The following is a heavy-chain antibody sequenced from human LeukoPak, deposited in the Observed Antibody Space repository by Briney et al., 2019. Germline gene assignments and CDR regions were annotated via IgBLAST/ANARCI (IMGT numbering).Heavy chain of an antibody. D-gene: IGHD1-14*01. CDR1: GFTFSSYW. CDR2: IKQDGSEK. V-gene: IGHV3-7*01. Sequence: SGGSLRLSCAASGFTFSSYWMSWVRQAPGKGLEWVANIKQDGSEKYYVDSVKGRFTISTDNAKNSLYLQMNSLRAEDTAVYYCARSPGNDPPLSDYWGQGTLVTVSS. J-gene: IGHJ4*02. CDR3: ARSPGNDPPLSDY.